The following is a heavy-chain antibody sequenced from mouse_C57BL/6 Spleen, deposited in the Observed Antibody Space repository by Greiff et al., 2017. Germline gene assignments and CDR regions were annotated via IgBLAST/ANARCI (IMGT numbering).Heavy chain of an antibody. CDR3: ARWYYGSPWYFDV. V-gene: IGHV1-80*01. D-gene: IGHD1-1*01. J-gene: IGHJ1*03. Sequence: VQRVESGAELVKPGASVKISCKASGYAFSSYWMNWVKQRPGKGLEWIGQIYPGDGDTNYNGKFKGKATLTADKSSSTAYMQLSSLTSEDSAVYFCARWYYGSPWYFDVWGTGTTVTVSS. CDR2: IYPGDGDT. CDR1: GYAFSSYW.